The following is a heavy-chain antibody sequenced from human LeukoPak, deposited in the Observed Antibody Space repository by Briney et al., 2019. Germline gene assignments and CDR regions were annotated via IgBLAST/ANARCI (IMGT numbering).Heavy chain of an antibody. Sequence: SETLSLTCTVSGGSISSGDYYWSWIRQPPGKGLEWIGYIYYSGSTNYNPSLKSRVTISVDTSKNQFSLKLSSVTAADTAVYYCARHHNGGTHPLDHWGQGTLVTVSS. V-gene: IGHV4-61*08. CDR1: GGSISSGDYY. CDR2: IYYSGST. CDR3: ARHHNGGTHPLDH. J-gene: IGHJ4*02. D-gene: IGHD4-23*01.